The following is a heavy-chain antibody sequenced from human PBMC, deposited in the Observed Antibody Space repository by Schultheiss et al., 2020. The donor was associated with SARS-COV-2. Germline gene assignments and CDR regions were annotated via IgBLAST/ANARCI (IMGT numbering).Heavy chain of an antibody. CDR2: ISWNSDSI. V-gene: IGHV3-48*04. J-gene: IGHJ4*02. CDR1: GFTFSSYA. CDR3: ARAPPENYYDSSGYPDY. D-gene: IGHD3-22*01. Sequence: GGSLRLSCVASGFTFSSYAMIWVRQAPGKGLEWVSCISWNSDSIGYADSVRGRFTISRDNAKNSLYLQMNSLRAEDTAVYYCARAPPENYYDSSGYPDYWGQGTLVTVSS.